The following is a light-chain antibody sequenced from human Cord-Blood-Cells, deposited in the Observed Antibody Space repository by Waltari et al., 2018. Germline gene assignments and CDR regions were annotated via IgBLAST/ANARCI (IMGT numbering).Light chain of an antibody. V-gene: IGLV1-47*01. CDR3: AAWDDSLSGWV. CDR1: SSNIGRTY. CDR2: RNK. Sequence: QSVLNPLPSASGTPGQRVPISCSGRSSNIGRTYVYWYTQLPGTAPQLLIYRNKQRPSGVPGRCAGSKSGTYAVAASTGLRSEGEADYYCAAWDDSLSGWVFGGGTRLAV. J-gene: IGLJ3*02.